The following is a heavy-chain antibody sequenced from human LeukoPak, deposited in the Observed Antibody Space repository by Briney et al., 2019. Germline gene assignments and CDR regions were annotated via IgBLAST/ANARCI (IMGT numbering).Heavy chain of an antibody. Sequence: PSETLSLTCAVYGGSFSGYYWSWIRQPPGKGLEWIGEINHSGSTNYNPSLKSRVTISVDTSKNQFSLKLSSVTAADTAVYYCARGRELGSGWYVVGAFDIWGQGTMVTVSS. CDR2: INHSGST. V-gene: IGHV4-34*01. CDR3: ARGRELGSGWYVVGAFDI. D-gene: IGHD6-19*01. J-gene: IGHJ3*02. CDR1: GGSFSGYY.